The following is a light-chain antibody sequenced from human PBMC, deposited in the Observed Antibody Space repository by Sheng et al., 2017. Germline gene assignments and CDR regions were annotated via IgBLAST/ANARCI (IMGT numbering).Light chain of an antibody. CDR1: QNIGNY. CDR2: GAS. CDR3: QQYNNWPRT. Sequence: EVVLTQSPVTLSLSPGERATLSCRASQNIGNYLAWYQQKAGQAPRLLIYGASTRATDIPARFSGSGSGTEFSLTISSLQSEDFAVYYCQQYNNWPRTFGPGTKVEIK. J-gene: IGKJ1*01. V-gene: IGKV3-15*01.